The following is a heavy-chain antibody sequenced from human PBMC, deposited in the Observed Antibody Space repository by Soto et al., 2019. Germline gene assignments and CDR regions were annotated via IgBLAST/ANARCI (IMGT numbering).Heavy chain of an antibody. CDR1: GFSLSTSGVG. CDR2: IYWDDDK. CDR3: AHSPDITIFGEYYFDY. J-gene: IGHJ4*02. D-gene: IGHD3-3*01. Sequence: SGPTLVNPTQTLTLTCTFSGFSLSTSGVGVGWIRQPPGKALEWLALIYWDDDKRYSPSLKSRLTITKDTSKNQVVLTMTNMDPVDTATYYCAHSPDITIFGEYYFDYWGQGTLVTVSS. V-gene: IGHV2-5*02.